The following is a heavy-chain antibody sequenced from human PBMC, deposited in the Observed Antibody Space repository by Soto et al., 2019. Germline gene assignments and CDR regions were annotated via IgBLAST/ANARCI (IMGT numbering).Heavy chain of an antibody. CDR2: IYYSGST. V-gene: IGHV4-30-4*01. CDR1: VGSISSGDYD. Sequence: SETLSLTCTVSVGSISSGDYDWSWIRQPPGKGLEWIGYIYYSGSTYYNPSLKSRVTISVDTSKNQFSLKLSSVTAADTAVYYCARSYCSGGSCCKYHFDYWGQGTLVTVS. J-gene: IGHJ4*02. CDR3: ARSYCSGGSCCKYHFDY. D-gene: IGHD2-15*01.